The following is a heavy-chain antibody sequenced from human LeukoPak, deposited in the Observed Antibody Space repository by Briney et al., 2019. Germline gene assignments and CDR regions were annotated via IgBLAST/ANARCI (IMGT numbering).Heavy chain of an antibody. J-gene: IGHJ5*02. CDR1: GGTFSSYA. CDR3: ARGYCSSTSCYRSWFDP. V-gene: IGHV1-69*05. Sequence: GASVKVSCKASGGTFSSYAISWVRQAPGQGLEWMGGIIPIFGTANYAQKFQGRVTITTDESTSTAYMELSSLRSEDTAVYYCARGYCSSTSCYRSWFDPWGQGTLVTVSS. D-gene: IGHD2-2*02. CDR2: IIPIFGTA.